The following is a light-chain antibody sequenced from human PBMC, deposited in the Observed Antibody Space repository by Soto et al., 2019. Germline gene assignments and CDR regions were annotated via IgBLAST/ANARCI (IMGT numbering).Light chain of an antibody. Sequence: QMTQSPSSLSASVGEKIIITCRASRDVGSDVSWYKQKPGQAPKLLIYAASNLYTGVRSRFSGSRSGTEFTLTISSLQPDDFASYYCLQDYGDSWTFGQGTKVDIK. CDR3: LQDYGDSWT. J-gene: IGKJ1*01. CDR2: AAS. CDR1: RDVGSD. V-gene: IGKV1-6*01.